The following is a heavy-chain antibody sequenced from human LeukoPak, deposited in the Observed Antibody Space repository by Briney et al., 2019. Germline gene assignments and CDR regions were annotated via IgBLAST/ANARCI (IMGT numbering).Heavy chain of an antibody. Sequence: PGGSLRLSCAASGFTFSDHAMSWVRQAPAKGLEWVSSINGNGGGSYYIDSVKGRFTVSRDNSENALYLQINSLRAEDTAVYYCAGPLRSGYYLAFDYWGQGTRVTVSS. CDR2: INGNGGGS. V-gene: IGHV3-23*01. J-gene: IGHJ4*02. D-gene: IGHD3-22*01. CDR1: GFTFSDHA. CDR3: AGPLRSGYYLAFDY.